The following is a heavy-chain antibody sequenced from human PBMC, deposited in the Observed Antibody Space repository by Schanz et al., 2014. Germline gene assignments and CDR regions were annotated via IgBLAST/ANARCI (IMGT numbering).Heavy chain of an antibody. D-gene: IGHD3-16*01. CDR3: AKDLYNYGIFDS. CDR2: IWYDGSNK. CDR1: GFTFSSYG. V-gene: IGHV3-33*06. J-gene: IGHJ5*01. Sequence: QVHLVESGGGVVQPGRSLRLSCAASGFTFSSYGMHWVRQAPGRGLEWVALIWYDGSNKYYAESVKGRFTISRDNSRKTLYLQMNSLRADDTAVYYCAKDLYNYGIFDSWGQGTLVTVSS.